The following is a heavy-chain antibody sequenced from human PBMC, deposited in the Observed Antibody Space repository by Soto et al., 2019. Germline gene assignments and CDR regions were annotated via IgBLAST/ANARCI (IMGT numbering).Heavy chain of an antibody. V-gene: IGHV3-23*01. CDR2: ISGSGGST. J-gene: IGHJ5*02. D-gene: IGHD4-17*01. Sequence: GGSLRLSCAASGFSFSSYAMSWVRQAPGKGLEWVSAISGSGGSTYYADSVKGRFTISRDNSKNTLYLQMNSLRAEDTAVYYCATQTTVTKNWFDPWGQGTLVTVSS. CDR3: ATQTTVTKNWFDP. CDR1: GFSFSSYA.